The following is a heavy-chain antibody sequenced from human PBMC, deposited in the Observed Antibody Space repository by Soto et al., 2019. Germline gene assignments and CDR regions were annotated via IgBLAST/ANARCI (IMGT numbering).Heavy chain of an antibody. D-gene: IGHD3-22*01. CDR3: AKDRGVYYYDSSGPGPDSFDI. J-gene: IGHJ3*02. CDR2: ISYDGSNK. V-gene: IGHV3-30*18. Sequence: QVQLEESGGGVVQPGRSLRLSCAASGFTFSNYGMHWVRQAPGKGLEWVAVISYDGSNKYYADSVKGRFTISRDNSKNTLYLERNSLRVEDTAVYYCAKDRGVYYYDSSGPGPDSFDIWGQGTMVTVSS. CDR1: GFTFSNYG.